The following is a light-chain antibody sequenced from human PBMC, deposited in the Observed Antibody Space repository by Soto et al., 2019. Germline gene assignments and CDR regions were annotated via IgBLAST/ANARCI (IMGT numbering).Light chain of an antibody. V-gene: IGKV3-15*01. CDR1: QIVSTK. CDR3: QQDNTWPLT. J-gene: IGKJ4*01. Sequence: EIVMTQSPATLSVSPGERATLSCRASQIVSTKLAWYQQKPGQAPRLLIYDASLRATGSPARFSGSGAGPEFTLTISSLRSEDFAVYYCQQDNTWPLTFGGGTKVEIK. CDR2: DAS.